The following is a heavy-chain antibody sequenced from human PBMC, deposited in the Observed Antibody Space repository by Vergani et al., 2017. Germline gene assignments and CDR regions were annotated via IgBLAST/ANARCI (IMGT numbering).Heavy chain of an antibody. J-gene: IGHJ4*01. CDR1: GFTFGYYA. Sequence: EVQLVESGGDLVQPGRSLRLSCTASGFTFGYYALDWFRQAPGQGLEWVGGIRSKAYGQATIYAASVKGRFTISRDDSKAIAYLQMNSLKTEDTAVYYCTTGFPGSSWSTYWGQGTLVTVSS. CDR2: IRSKAYGQAT. V-gene: IGHV3-49*03. D-gene: IGHD6-13*01. CDR3: TTGFPGSSWSTY.